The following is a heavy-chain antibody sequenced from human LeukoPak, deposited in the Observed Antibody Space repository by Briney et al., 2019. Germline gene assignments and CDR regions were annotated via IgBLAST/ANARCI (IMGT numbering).Heavy chain of an antibody. Sequence: PGGSLRLSCAASGFTFSSYAMHWVRQAPGKGLEYVSAISSNGGSTYYANSVKGRFTISRDNSKNTLYLQMGSLRAEDMAVYYCARVARRRDDSSGYYYDLFDYWGQGALVTVSS. J-gene: IGHJ4*02. V-gene: IGHV3-64*01. CDR1: GFTFSSYA. D-gene: IGHD3-22*01. CDR2: ISSNGGST. CDR3: ARVARRRDDSSGYYYDLFDY.